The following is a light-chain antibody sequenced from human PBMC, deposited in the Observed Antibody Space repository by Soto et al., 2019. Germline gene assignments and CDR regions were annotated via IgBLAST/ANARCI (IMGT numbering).Light chain of an antibody. J-gene: IGKJ5*01. CDR3: QQRSNWPPTT. V-gene: IGKV3-11*01. CDR1: QSVTTY. Sequence: EIVLTQSPATLSLSPGERATLSCRASQSVTTYLAWYQQKPGQAPRLLIYDASNRATGVPARFSGRGSGTDFTLTISSLEPEDFAVYYCQQRSNWPPTTFGQGTRLENK. CDR2: DAS.